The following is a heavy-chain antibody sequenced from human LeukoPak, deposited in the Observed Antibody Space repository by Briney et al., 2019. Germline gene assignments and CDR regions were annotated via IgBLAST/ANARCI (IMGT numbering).Heavy chain of an antibody. CDR1: GGSISSSSYY. CDR2: IYYSGST. J-gene: IGHJ4*02. V-gene: IGHV4-39*01. D-gene: IGHD5-24*01. CDR3: ARRGRDGYSDPFDY. Sequence: PSETLSLTCTVSGGSISSSSYYWGWIRQPPGKGLEWTGSIYYSGSTYYNPSLKSRVTISVDTSKNQFSLKLSSVTAADTAVFYCARRGRDGYSDPFDYWGQGTLVTVSS.